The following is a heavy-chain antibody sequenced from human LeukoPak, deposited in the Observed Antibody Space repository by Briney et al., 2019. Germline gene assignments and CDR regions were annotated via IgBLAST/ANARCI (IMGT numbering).Heavy chain of an antibody. Sequence: GGSLRLSCAASGFTFSSYSMNWVRQAPGKGLEWVSSISSSSSYIYYADSVKGRFTISRDNAKNSLYLQMNSLRAEDTAVYYCASDRGRSSSHINRETWGQGTLVTVSS. D-gene: IGHD6-13*01. V-gene: IGHV3-21*01. CDR3: ASDRGRSSSHINRET. CDR2: ISSSSSYI. CDR1: GFTFSSYS. J-gene: IGHJ5*02.